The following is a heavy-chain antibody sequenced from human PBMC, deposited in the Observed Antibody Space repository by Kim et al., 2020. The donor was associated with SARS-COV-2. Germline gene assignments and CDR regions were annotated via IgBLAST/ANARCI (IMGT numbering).Heavy chain of an antibody. J-gene: IGHJ3*01. V-gene: IGHV4-34*01. Sequence: SETLSLTCAVYGGSFSGYYWSWIRQPPGKGLEWIGEINHSGSTNYNPSLKSRVTISVDTSKNQFSLKLSSVTAADTAVYYCARGFTYYDFWSGYLYDAF. D-gene: IGHD3-3*01. CDR1: GGSFSGYY. CDR3: ARGFTYYDFWSGYLYDAF. CDR2: INHSGST.